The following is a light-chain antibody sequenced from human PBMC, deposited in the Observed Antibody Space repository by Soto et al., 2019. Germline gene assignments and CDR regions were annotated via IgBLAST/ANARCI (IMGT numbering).Light chain of an antibody. J-gene: IGKJ4*01. V-gene: IGKV3-20*01. Sequence: EIVLTQSPGTRSLSPGERATLSCRASQSVSSSYLAWYQQKPGQAPSLLIYGASSRATGIPDRISGSGSGTDLTLTISRLEPEDFAVYDCQQYGSSPPLTFGGGTKVDIK. CDR1: QSVSSSY. CDR3: QQYGSSPPLT. CDR2: GAS.